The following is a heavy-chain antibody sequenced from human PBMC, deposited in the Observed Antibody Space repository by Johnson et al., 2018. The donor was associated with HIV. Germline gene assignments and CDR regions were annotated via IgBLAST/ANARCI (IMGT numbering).Heavy chain of an antibody. CDR1: GFNFISNY. V-gene: IGHV3-53*01. CDR2: IYSGGST. Sequence: VQLVESGGGLIQRGGSLRLSCAASGFNFISNYMSCVRQAPGKGLEWVSVIYSGGSTYYAASVKGRFTISRDNSKNTLYVQMSSLRAEDTAVYYCAGGIQPDAFDIWGQGTMVTVFS. J-gene: IGHJ3*02. D-gene: IGHD2-2*01. CDR3: AGGIQPDAFDI.